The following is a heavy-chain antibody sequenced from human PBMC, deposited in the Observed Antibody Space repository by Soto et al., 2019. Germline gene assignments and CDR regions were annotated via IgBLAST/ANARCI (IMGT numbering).Heavy chain of an antibody. Sequence: GESLKISCKGPGYSFTSYWIGWVRQMPGKGLEWMGIIYPGDSDTRYSPSFQGQVTISADKSISTAYLQLSSLKASDTAMYYCARGRCSAADGYDYYYYGMDVWGKGTTVTVSS. CDR1: GYSFTSYW. V-gene: IGHV5-51*01. J-gene: IGHJ6*04. D-gene: IGHD2-15*01. CDR2: IYPGDSDT. CDR3: ARGRCSAADGYDYYYYGMDV.